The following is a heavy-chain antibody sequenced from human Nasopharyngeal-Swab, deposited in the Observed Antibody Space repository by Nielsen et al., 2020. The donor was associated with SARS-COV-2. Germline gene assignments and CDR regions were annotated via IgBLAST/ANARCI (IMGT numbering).Heavy chain of an antibody. CDR3: ARVQVDDDFWTGYHFDY. CDR1: GGSTNSYY. D-gene: IGHD3/OR15-3a*01. Sequence: SDPLSLTFTVSGGSTNSYYWYWFRQPPGKGLEWIGYVFNSGSTEYSPSLKSRSTRSVDTSNNQFSLKLSSVNAADTAVYFCARVQVDDDFWTGYHFDYWGQGTPVTVSS. J-gene: IGHJ4*02. V-gene: IGHV4-59*01. CDR2: VFNSGST.